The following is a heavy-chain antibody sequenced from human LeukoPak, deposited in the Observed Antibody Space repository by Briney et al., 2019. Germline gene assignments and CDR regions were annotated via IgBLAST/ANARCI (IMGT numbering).Heavy chain of an antibody. V-gene: IGHV3-30*02. CDR1: GLTLSTYG. J-gene: IGHJ4*02. D-gene: IGHD2-15*01. Sequence: GGSLRLSCVASGLTLSTYGMHWVRQAPGKGLEWVAFIRYDGSDKFYGDSVKGRFTTSRDNSKNTLYLQMSRLRVEDTAVYYCAKDLDCSGGTCHKAFDCWGQGTLVTVSS. CDR2: IRYDGSDK. CDR3: AKDLDCSGGTCHKAFDC.